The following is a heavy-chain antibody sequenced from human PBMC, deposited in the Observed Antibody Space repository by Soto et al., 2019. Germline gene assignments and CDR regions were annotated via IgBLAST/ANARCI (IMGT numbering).Heavy chain of an antibody. D-gene: IGHD3-9*01. J-gene: IGHJ4*02. Sequence: EVQLLESGGGLVQPGGSLRLSCAASGFTFSSYAMSWVRQARGKGLEWVSAISGSGGSTYYADSGKGRFTISRDNSKNTLYLQMNSLRAEDTAVYYCAKGYNILPVNTEYDYWGQGTLVTVSS. V-gene: IGHV3-23*01. CDR2: ISGSGGST. CDR3: AKGYNILPVNTEYDY. CDR1: GFTFSSYA.